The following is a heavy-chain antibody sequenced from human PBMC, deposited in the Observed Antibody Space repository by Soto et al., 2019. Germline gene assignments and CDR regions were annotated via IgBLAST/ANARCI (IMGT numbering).Heavy chain of an antibody. CDR1: GFSLSTSGVD. CDR2: IYWDDDK. D-gene: IGHD6-6*01. J-gene: IGHJ4*02. V-gene: IGHV2-5*02. Sequence: QSTLKESGPTLVKPTQTLTLTCTFSGFSLSTSGVDVGWIRQPPGKALEWLALIYWDDDKRYSPSLKSRLTITMDPPKIRAVRTMTTMVPLDAATYYRAHRRPYSTSPAYFFAYWGQGTLVTVSS. CDR3: AHRRPYSTSPAYFFAY.